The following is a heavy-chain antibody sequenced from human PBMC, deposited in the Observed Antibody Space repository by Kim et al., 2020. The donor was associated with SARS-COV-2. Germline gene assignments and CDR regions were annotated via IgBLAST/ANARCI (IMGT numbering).Heavy chain of an antibody. CDR2: IKQDGSEK. V-gene: IGHV3-7*01. J-gene: IGHJ5*02. D-gene: IGHD2-2*02. Sequence: GGSLRLSCAASGFTFSSYWMSWVRQAPGKGLEWVANIKQDGSEKYYVDSVKGRFTISRDNAKNSLYLQMNSLRAEDTAVYYCARDRHPAAIQDWFDPWGQGTLVTVSS. CDR1: GFTFSSYW. CDR3: ARDRHPAAIQDWFDP.